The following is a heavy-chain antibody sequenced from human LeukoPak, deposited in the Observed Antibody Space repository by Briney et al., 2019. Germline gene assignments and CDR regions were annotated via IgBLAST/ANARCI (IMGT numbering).Heavy chain of an antibody. V-gene: IGHV4-34*01. CDR1: GGSFSGYY. CDR3: ARSRTGD. J-gene: IGHJ4*02. Sequence: SETLSLTCAVYGGSFSGYYWSWIRQPSGKGLEWIGEINHSGSTNYNPSLKSRVTISVDTSKNQFSLKLSSVTAADTAVYYCARSRTGDWGQGTLVTVSS. CDR2: INHSGST.